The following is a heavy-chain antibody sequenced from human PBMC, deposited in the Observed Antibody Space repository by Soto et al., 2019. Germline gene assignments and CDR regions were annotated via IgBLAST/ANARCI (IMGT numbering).Heavy chain of an antibody. V-gene: IGHV3-74*01. CDR2: INSDGSST. CDR1: GFTFSRYW. D-gene: IGHD6-13*01. Sequence: GGSLRLSCAASGFTFSRYWMHWGRQAPGKGLVWVSRINSDGSSTSYADSVKGRFTISRDNAKNTLYLQMNSLRAEDTAVYYCARDQPDSSSWYVYYYYYGMDVWGQGTTVTVSS. J-gene: IGHJ6*02. CDR3: ARDQPDSSSWYVYYYYYGMDV.